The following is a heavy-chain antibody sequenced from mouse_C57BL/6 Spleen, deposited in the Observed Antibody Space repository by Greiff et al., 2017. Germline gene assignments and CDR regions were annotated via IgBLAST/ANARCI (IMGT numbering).Heavy chain of an antibody. CDR3: ARGGGYYYFDY. Sequence: VQLQQPGAELVKPGASVKLSCKASGYTFTSYWMQWVKQRPGQGLEWIGEIDPSDSYTNYNQKFKGKATLTVDTSSSTAYMQLSSLTSEDSAVYYCARGGGYYYFDYWGQGTTLTVSS. CDR1: GYTFTSYW. J-gene: IGHJ2*01. CDR2: IDPSDSYT. D-gene: IGHD2-3*01. V-gene: IGHV1-50*01.